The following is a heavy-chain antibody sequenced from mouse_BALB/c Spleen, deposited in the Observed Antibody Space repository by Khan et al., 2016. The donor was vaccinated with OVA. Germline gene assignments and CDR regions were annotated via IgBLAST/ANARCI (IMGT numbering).Heavy chain of an antibody. CDR3: AREGYYYGSTRNDY. CDR2: ILPGSGNT. V-gene: IGHV1-9*01. CDR1: GYTFSSYW. J-gene: IGHJ2*01. D-gene: IGHD1-1*01. Sequence: QVQLQQSGAELMKPGASVKISCKATGYTFSSYWIEWVKQRPGHGLEWMGEILPGSGNTNYNEKFRGKATFTANTSYNTAYKQISSLKSEDSAVYDGAREGYYYGSTRNDYWGQGITLTVSS.